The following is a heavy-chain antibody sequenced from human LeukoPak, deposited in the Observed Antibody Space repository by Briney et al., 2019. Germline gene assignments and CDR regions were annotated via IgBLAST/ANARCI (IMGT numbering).Heavy chain of an antibody. CDR2: ISGSGDNT. D-gene: IGHD4-17*01. CDR1: GFTFSSYV. J-gene: IGHJ4*02. Sequence: PGGSLRLSCAASGFTFSSYVTSWVRQAPGKGLEWVSSISGSGDNTYYADSVKDRFSISRDNSKTTVSLQMNSLRAEDTAVYYCAKGRGTAVTSAANYWGQGTLVTVSS. V-gene: IGHV3-23*01. CDR3: AKGRGTAVTSAANY.